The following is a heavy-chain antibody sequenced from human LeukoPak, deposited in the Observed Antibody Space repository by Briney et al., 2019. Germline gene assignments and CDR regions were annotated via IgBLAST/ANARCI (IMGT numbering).Heavy chain of an antibody. J-gene: IGHJ4*02. CDR2: IRYHGSDK. V-gene: IGHV3-30*02. D-gene: IGHD2-2*01. CDR3: ARSPTSWYFDY. CDR1: GFTFSGSG. Sequence: GESQRLSCAASGFTFSGSGMHWVRQAPGKGLEWVAFIRYHGSDKFYADSVKGRFTISRDNSKNTLYLQMNSLRPEDTSVYYCARSPTSWYFDYWGQGTLVTVSS.